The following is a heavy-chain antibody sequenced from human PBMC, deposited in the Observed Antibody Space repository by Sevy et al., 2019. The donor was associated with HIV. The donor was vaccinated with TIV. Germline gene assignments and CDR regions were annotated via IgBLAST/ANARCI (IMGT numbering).Heavy chain of an antibody. CDR2: ISGSGGST. CDR1: GFTFSSYA. D-gene: IGHD2-15*01. V-gene: IGHV3-23*01. Sequence: QGESLKISCAASGFTFSSYAMSWVRQAPGKGLEWVSAISGSGGSTYYADSVKGRFTISRDNSKNTLYLQMNSLRAEDTAVDYCAKGAKGYCSGGSCYYHYWGQGTLVTVSS. CDR3: AKGAKGYCSGGSCYYHY. J-gene: IGHJ4*02.